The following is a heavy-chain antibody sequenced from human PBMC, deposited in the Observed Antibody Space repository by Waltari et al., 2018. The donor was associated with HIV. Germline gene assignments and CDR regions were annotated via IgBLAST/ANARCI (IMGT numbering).Heavy chain of an antibody. CDR3: ATPYGGNPDYYYGMDV. J-gene: IGHJ6*02. Sequence: QVQLVQSGAEVKKPGSSVKVSCKASGGTFSSYAISWVRQAPGQGLEWMGGIIPIFGTANYAQKFQGRVTITADKSTSTAYMELSSLRSEDTAVYYCATPYGGNPDYYYGMDVWGQGTTVTVSS. V-gene: IGHV1-69*06. CDR2: IIPIFGTA. CDR1: GGTFSSYA. D-gene: IGHD4-17*01.